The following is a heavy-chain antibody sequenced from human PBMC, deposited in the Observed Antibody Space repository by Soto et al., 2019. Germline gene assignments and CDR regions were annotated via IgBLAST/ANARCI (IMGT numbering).Heavy chain of an antibody. V-gene: IGHV1-3*01. CDR2: INAGNGDT. D-gene: IGHD3-9*01. CDR3: ARSETGYSRFDY. CDR1: GDTFTRNA. J-gene: IGHJ4*02. Sequence: ASVKVSCKASGDTFTRNAIHWVRQAPGQRLEWIGRINAGNGDTKYSQEFQGRVTITRDTSASAAYMEMSTLGSEDTSIYYCARSETGYSRFDYWGQGTQVTVSS.